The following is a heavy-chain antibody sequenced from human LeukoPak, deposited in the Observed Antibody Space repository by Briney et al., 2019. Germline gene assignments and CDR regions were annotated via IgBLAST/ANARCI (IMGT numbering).Heavy chain of an antibody. Sequence: SETLSLTCTVSGGSISSSSHYWAWIRQSPGTGLEWIGSIYYSGSTYYNPSLKSRVSISVDTSKNQFSLKLNSVTAADTAVYYCARAAYDILTGYFYYYMDVWGKGTTVTVSS. V-gene: IGHV4-39*07. CDR3: ARAAYDILTGYFYYYMDV. D-gene: IGHD3-9*01. CDR1: GGSISSSSHY. CDR2: IYYSGST. J-gene: IGHJ6*03.